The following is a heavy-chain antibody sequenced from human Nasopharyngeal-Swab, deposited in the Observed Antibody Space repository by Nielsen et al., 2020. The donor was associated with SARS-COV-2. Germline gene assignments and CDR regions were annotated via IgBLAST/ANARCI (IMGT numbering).Heavy chain of an antibody. CDR1: GYSISSGYY. V-gene: IGHV4-38-2*02. D-gene: IGHD5-18*01. J-gene: IGHJ5*02. Sequence: SETLSLTCTVSGYSISSGYYWGWIRQPPGKGLEWIGSIYHSGSTYYNPSLKSRVTISVDTSKNQFSLKPSSVTAADTAVYYCARAGGYSYGYWMRWFDPWGQGTLVTVSS. CDR2: IYHSGST. CDR3: ARAGGYSYGYWMRWFDP.